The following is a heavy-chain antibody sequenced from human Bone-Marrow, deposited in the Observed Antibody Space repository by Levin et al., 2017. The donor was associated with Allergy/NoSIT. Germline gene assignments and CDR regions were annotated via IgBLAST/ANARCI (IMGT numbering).Heavy chain of an antibody. Sequence: PGESLKISCVASEFHVATQYMTWVRQAPGKGLEWVSVIFSGGRTYYGDSVKDRFIISRDNLKNTLYLQMNSLRVEDTAVYYCAREYFGMFIPPDPIGYYGLDVWGQGTTVTVSS. D-gene: IGHD3-3*01. V-gene: IGHV3-66*01. CDR2: IFSGGRT. CDR1: EFHVATQY. CDR3: AREYFGMFIPPDPIGYYGLDV. J-gene: IGHJ6*02.